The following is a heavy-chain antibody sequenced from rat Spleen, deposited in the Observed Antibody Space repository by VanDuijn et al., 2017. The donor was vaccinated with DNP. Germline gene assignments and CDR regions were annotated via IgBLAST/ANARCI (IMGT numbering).Heavy chain of an antibody. Sequence: EVQLVESGGDLVQPGRSLKLSCAASGFTFSDYAMAWVRQAPKKGLEWVATISYDGSGTYYRDSVKGRFTISRDDAKTTLYLQMDSLRSEDTATYYCAPTSHGYYFDYWGQGVMVTVSS. J-gene: IGHJ2*01. V-gene: IGHV5-17*01. CDR3: APTSHGYYFDY. CDR2: ISYDGSGT. D-gene: IGHD1-4*01. CDR1: GFTFSDYA.